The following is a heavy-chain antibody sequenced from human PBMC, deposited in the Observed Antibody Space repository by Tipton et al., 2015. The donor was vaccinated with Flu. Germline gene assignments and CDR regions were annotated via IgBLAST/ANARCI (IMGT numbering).Heavy chain of an antibody. D-gene: IGHD3/OR15-3a*01. CDR2: IYPGDSET. CDR1: GINFPYSSASW. V-gene: IGHV5-51*01. J-gene: IGHJ3*01. Sequence: QLVQSGAEMKKPGESLKLSCDFSGINFPYSSASWIGWVRQLPGRGLEWIALIYPGDSETRYSPSLQGRVTISVDKSTRTAYLHWSSVRASDTAMYYCIKVRGSIGALILDGFNVWGQGTMVTVSS. CDR3: IKVRGSIGALILDGFNV.